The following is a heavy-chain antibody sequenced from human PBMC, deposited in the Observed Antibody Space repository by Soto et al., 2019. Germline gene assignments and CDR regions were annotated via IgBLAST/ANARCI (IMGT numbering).Heavy chain of an antibody. Sequence: ASVKVSCKASGCTFSSYAISWVRQAPGQGLEWMGWINPNSGGTNYAQKFQGWVTMTRDTSISTAYMELSRLRSDDTAVYYCARDKAPTQQLVGGYFQHWGQGTLVTVSS. V-gene: IGHV1-2*04. D-gene: IGHD6-13*01. CDR2: INPNSGGT. CDR3: ARDKAPTQQLVGGYFQH. J-gene: IGHJ1*01. CDR1: GCTFSSYA.